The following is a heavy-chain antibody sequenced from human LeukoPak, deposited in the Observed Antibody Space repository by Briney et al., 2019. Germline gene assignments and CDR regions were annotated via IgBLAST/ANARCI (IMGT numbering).Heavy chain of an antibody. J-gene: IGHJ4*02. Sequence: GGSLRLSCAASGFIFGSYGMNWVRQAPGKGLEWVSYISSSSPIIYYADSVKGRFTISRDNAKNSLYLQMNSLRAEDTAVYYCARDVSGTGGKDYWGQGTLVTVSS. CDR3: ARDVSGTGGKDY. CDR1: GFIFGSYG. D-gene: IGHD1-1*01. V-gene: IGHV3-48*01. CDR2: ISSSSPII.